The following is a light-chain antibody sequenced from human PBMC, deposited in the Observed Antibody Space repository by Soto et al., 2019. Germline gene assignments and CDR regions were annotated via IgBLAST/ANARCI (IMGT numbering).Light chain of an antibody. CDR2: EVS. Sequence: QSVLTQPASVSGPPGQSITISCTGTSSDVGGYNYVSWYQQHPGKAPKLMIYEVSNRPSGVSNRFSGSKSGNTASLTTSGLQAEDEADYYCSSYTSSSIVFGTGTKVTVL. CDR3: SSYTSSSIV. V-gene: IGLV2-14*01. CDR1: SSDVGGYNY. J-gene: IGLJ1*01.